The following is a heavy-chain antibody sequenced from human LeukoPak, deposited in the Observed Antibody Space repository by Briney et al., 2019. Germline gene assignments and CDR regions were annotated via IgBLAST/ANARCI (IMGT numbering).Heavy chain of an antibody. V-gene: IGHV1-69*13. D-gene: IGHD3/OR15-3a*01. Sequence: SVKVSCKASGGTFSSYAISWVRRAPGQGLEWMGGIIPIFGTANYAQKFQGRVTITADESTSTAYMELSSLRSEDTAVYYCARVLDDSPTEYYFDYWGQGTLVTVSS. CDR3: ARVLDDSPTEYYFDY. CDR1: GGTFSSYA. CDR2: IIPIFGTA. J-gene: IGHJ4*02.